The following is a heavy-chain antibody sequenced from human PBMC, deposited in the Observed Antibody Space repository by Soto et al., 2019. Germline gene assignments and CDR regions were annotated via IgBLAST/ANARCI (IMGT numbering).Heavy chain of an antibody. D-gene: IGHD1-1*01. V-gene: IGHV3-74*01. J-gene: IGHJ4*02. CDR1: EFIFSNYW. Sequence: SLRLSCEASEFIFSNYWMHWVRQTPGTGLVWVSRISNDGSITNYADSVKGRFTVSRDNAKNTLYLQMNSLRAEDTAVYYCAKDLTWNQADYWGQGALVTVSS. CDR3: AKDLTWNQADY. CDR2: ISNDGSIT.